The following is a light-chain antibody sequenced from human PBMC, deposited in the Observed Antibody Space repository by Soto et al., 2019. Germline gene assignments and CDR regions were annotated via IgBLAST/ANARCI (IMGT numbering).Light chain of an antibody. CDR1: RSSSNQ. J-gene: IGKJ4*01. V-gene: IGKV1-39*01. CDR2: AAS. Sequence: ITLSPSSVSATVADRVIIPCRARRSSSNQLKYYQQTPGTAPKLLIFAASRLHSGVPSRSSGRRSGPDFTLTISCLQPEDFAPYYCQQHNIYPFTFGG. CDR3: QQHNIYPFT.